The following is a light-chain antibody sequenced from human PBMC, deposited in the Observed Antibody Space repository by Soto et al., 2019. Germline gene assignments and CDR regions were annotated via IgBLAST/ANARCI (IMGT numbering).Light chain of an antibody. CDR2: GAS. J-gene: IGKJ4*01. CDR3: QQYADSRLT. V-gene: IGKV3-20*01. CDR1: QSVRSTF. Sequence: EIVLTQSPGTLSLSPGEGATLSCRASQSVRSTFLSWYQQKPGQAPRLLIYGASSRATGIPDRFSGSGSGTDFTLTISRLEPEDFAVYYCQQYADSRLTFGGGTKVEIK.